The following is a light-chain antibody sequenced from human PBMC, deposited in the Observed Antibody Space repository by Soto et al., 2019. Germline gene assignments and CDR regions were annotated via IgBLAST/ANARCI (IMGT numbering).Light chain of an antibody. J-gene: IGKJ5*01. V-gene: IGKV1-27*01. CDR1: QGISNN. CDR3: QKYDSVPIT. Sequence: DIQVTQSPSSLYASVGDRVTITCRASQGISNNLAWYQQKPGKVPKVLIYAASTLQSGVPSRFSGSGSGTEFTLTISSLQPEDVATYYCQKYDSVPITCDQGTRLEI. CDR2: AAS.